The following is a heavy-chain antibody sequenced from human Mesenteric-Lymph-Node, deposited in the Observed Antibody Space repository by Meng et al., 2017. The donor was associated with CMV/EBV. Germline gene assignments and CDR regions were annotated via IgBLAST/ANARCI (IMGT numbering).Heavy chain of an antibody. CDR2: IIPLFGTG. CDR3: ARGMVATGLARY. J-gene: IGHJ4*02. CDR1: GGSFRTYA. Sequence: CKASGGSFRTYAISWVRQAPGQGLEWMGGIIPLFGTGNYAQKFQGRVTITADESTSTAYMELSSLRSEDTAVYYCARGMVATGLARYWGQGTLVTVSS. V-gene: IGHV1-69*01. D-gene: IGHD5-12*01.